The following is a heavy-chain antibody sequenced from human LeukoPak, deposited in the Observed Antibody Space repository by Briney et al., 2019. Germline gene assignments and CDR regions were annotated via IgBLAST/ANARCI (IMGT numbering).Heavy chain of an antibody. CDR1: GGSFSSYY. J-gene: IGHJ3*02. V-gene: IGHV4-59*01. CDR3: ASYKRNAFDI. D-gene: IGHD1-1*01. Sequence: SETLSLTCAVYGGSFSSYYWSWIRQPPGKGLEWIGYIYYSGSTNYNPPLKSRVTISVDTSKNQFSLKLSSVTAADTAVYYCASYKRNAFDIWGQGTMVTVSS. CDR2: IYYSGST.